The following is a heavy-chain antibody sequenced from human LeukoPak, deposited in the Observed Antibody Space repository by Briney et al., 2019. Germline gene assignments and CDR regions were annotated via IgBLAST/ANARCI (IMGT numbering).Heavy chain of an antibody. D-gene: IGHD5-12*01. CDR3: GGDRGGYDPDSRTFDY. J-gene: IGHJ4*02. CDR2: ISYDGSNK. V-gene: IGHV3-30*04. Sequence: GRSLRLSCAASGFTFSSYAMHWVRPAPGKGLEWVAVISYDGSNKYYADSVKGRFTISRDNSKNTLYLQMNSLRAEDTAVYYCGGDRGGYDPDSRTFDYWGQATLVTVSS. CDR1: GFTFSSYA.